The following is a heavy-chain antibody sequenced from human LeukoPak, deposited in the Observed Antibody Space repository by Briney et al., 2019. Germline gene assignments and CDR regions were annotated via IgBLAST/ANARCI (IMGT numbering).Heavy chain of an antibody. D-gene: IGHD6-6*01. V-gene: IGHV3-53*01. CDR3: AKSQYPAREDHYYFDY. CDR1: GFTVSSNY. CDR2: IYSGGST. Sequence: GGSLRLSCAASGFTVSSNYMSWVRQAPGKGLEWVSVIYSGGSTYYADSVKGRFTISRDNSKNTLYLQMNSLRAEDTAVYYCAKSQYPAREDHYYFDYWGQGTLVTVSS. J-gene: IGHJ4*02.